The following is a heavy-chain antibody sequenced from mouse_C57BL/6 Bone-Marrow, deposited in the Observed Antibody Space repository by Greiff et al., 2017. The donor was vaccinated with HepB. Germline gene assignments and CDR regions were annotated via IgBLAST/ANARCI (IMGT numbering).Heavy chain of an antibody. J-gene: IGHJ4*01. Sequence: VQLQESGPGLVAPSQSLSITCTVSGFSFTSYGVHWVRQPPGKGLEWLVVIWSDGSTTYNSALKSRLSNSKDNSKSQVFLKMNSLQTDDTAMYYCARHDYDGHYYAMDYWGQGTSVTVSS. V-gene: IGHV2-6-1*01. D-gene: IGHD2-4*01. CDR1: GFSFTSYG. CDR2: IWSDGST. CDR3: ARHDYDGHYYAMDY.